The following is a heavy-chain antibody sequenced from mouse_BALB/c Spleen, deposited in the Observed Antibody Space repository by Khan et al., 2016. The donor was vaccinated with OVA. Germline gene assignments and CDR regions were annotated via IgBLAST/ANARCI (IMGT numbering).Heavy chain of an antibody. V-gene: IGHV1-18*01. J-gene: IGHJ3*01. Sequence: VQLKESGPELVKPGGSMKISCKASGDSFTGYTMNWMKQSHGKNLEWIGLINPYNGGTSYNQKFKGKATLTVDKSSSTAYMELLSLTSEDSAVYYCARYASYGNYVEAWFAYWGQGTLVTVSA. CDR1: GDSFTGYT. D-gene: IGHD2-10*01. CDR3: ARYASYGNYVEAWFAY. CDR2: INPYNGGT.